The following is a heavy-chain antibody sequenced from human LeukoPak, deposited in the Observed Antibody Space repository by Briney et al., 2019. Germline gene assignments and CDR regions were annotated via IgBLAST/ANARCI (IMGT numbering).Heavy chain of an antibody. Sequence: MPSETLSLTCTVSGGSISSYCWSWIRQPPGKGLEWIGYIYYSGSTNYNPSLKSRVTISVDTSKNQFSLKLSSVTAADTAVYYCARDRDDFWSGYYIPGFDYWGQGTLVTVSS. CDR1: GGSISSYC. V-gene: IGHV4-59*01. J-gene: IGHJ4*02. CDR3: ARDRDDFWSGYYIPGFDY. D-gene: IGHD3-3*01. CDR2: IYYSGST.